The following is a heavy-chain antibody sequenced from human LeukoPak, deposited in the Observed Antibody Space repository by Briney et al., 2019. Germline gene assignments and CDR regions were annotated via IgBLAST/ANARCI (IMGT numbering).Heavy chain of an antibody. CDR1: GYTLTELS. CDR2: FDPEDGET. V-gene: IGHV1-24*01. CDR3: ATFSSFGGGFDY. J-gene: IGHJ4*02. Sequence: ASVKVSCKVSGYTLTELSMHWVRQAPAKGLEWMGGFDPEDGETIYAQKFQGRVTMTEDTSTDTAYMELSSLRSEDTAVYYCATFSSFGGGFDYWGEGTLGTVSS. D-gene: IGHD6-13*01.